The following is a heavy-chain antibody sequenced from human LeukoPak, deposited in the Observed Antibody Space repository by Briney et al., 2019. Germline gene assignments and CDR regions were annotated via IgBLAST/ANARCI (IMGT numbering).Heavy chain of an antibody. Sequence: PGGSLRLSCAASGFTFDDYAMHWVRQAPGKGLEWVSGISWNSGSIGYADSVKGRFTISRDNAKNSLYLQTNSLRAEDMALYYCAKDITSGSSSHLDYWGQGTLVTVSS. V-gene: IGHV3-9*03. CDR2: ISWNSGSI. J-gene: IGHJ4*02. D-gene: IGHD6-6*01. CDR3: AKDITSGSSSHLDY. CDR1: GFTFDDYA.